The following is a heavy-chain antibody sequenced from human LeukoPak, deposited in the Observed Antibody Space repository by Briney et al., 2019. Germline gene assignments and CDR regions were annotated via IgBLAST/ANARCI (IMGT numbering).Heavy chain of an antibody. Sequence: PGGSLRLSCAASGFTFSSYSMNWVRQAPGKGLEWVSAISGSGGSTYYADSVKGRFTISRDNSKNTLYLQMNSLRAEDTAVYYCAKSPTRTVAGDLDYWGQGTLVTVSS. D-gene: IGHD6-19*01. J-gene: IGHJ4*02. CDR3: AKSPTRTVAGDLDY. CDR1: GFTFSSYS. CDR2: ISGSGGST. V-gene: IGHV3-23*01.